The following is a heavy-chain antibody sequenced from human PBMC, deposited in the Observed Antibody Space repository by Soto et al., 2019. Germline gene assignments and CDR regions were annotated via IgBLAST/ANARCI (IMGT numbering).Heavy chain of an antibody. CDR1: GDSISSYY. CDR3: AGGLLLNGGWGGGNCFDP. V-gene: IGHV4-59*01. CDR2: LYYGRSA. J-gene: IGHJ5*02. Sequence: SETLSLTCAVSGDSISSYYCMRIRQPPGKGLESIGYLYYGRSANYNPSLKSRVTISVDTSKNQFSLKLSSVTAADTAVYYFAGGLLLNGGWGGGNCFDPWGQGTLVTVSS. D-gene: IGHD2-15*01.